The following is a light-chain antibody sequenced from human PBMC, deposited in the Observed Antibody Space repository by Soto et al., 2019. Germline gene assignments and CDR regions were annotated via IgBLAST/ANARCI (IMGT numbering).Light chain of an antibody. CDR1: QSISSY. Sequence: DIQMTQSASSRSVSVGDRVTITCRASQSISSYLHWYQQKPGKAPRLLIYAASSLQSGVPSRFSGSGSGTHFTLTISSLQPEDFATYYCQESYSTLTWTFGQGTKVDIK. J-gene: IGKJ1*01. CDR2: AAS. V-gene: IGKV1-39*01. CDR3: QESYSTLTWT.